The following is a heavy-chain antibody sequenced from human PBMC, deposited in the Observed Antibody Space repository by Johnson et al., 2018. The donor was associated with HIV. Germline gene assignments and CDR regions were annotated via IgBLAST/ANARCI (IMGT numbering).Heavy chain of an antibody. CDR2: VSHDGSKK. CDR1: GFTFSSYG. D-gene: IGHD3-10*01. Sequence: QVQLVESGGGVVQPGRSLRLSCAGSGFTFSSYGIHWVRQAPGKGLEWVASVSHDGSKKYYADSVKGRFIISRENSKNTVYLQMNSRRAEDTAVYYCSKESFMTRIQGVLLPIAFDFWGQGTMVTVSA. CDR3: SKESFMTRIQGVLLPIAFDF. V-gene: IGHV3-30*18. J-gene: IGHJ3*01.